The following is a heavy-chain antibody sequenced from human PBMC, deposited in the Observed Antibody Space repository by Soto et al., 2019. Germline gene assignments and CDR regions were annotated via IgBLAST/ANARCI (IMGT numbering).Heavy chain of an antibody. D-gene: IGHD2-2*01. CDR3: AREPYCTSATCFIHFDS. CDR2: IFHTGST. V-gene: IGHV4-31*11. J-gene: IGHJ4*02. Sequence: PSETLSLTCAVSGAAILSGDSCFGCIRERPWKGLEWIGYIFHTGSTYYNPSLKSRVTISLDSSKNQFSLKLTSATAADTAVYFCAREPYCTSATCFIHFDSWGQGSLVTVSS. CDR1: GAAILSGDSC.